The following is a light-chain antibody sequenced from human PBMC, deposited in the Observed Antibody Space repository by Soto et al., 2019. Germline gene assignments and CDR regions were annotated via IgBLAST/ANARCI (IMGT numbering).Light chain of an antibody. CDR2: VVS. CDR3: SSYTSGGTWV. J-gene: IGLJ1*01. Sequence: QSALTQHASASGSPGQSIAISCTGTSSDVGGYNYVSWHHQHPGKAPKVLISVVSNRPSGVSNRFSGSKSGNTASLTISGLPADEEADYYCSSYTSGGTWVFGSGTKLTVL. CDR1: SSDVGGYNY. V-gene: IGLV2-14*01.